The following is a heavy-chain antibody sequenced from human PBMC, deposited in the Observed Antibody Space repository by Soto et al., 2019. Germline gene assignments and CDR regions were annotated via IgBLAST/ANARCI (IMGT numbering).Heavy chain of an antibody. V-gene: IGHV4-30-4*01. Sequence: QVQLQESGPGLVKPSQTLSLTCTVSGGSISSGDYCWSWIRQPPGKGLEWIGYIYYSGSTYYNPSLKSRVTISVDTSKNQFSLKLSSVTAADTAVYYCARGLGYCSGGSCRFDPWGQGTLVTVSS. D-gene: IGHD2-15*01. J-gene: IGHJ5*02. CDR2: IYYSGST. CDR1: GGSISSGDYC. CDR3: ARGLGYCSGGSCRFDP.